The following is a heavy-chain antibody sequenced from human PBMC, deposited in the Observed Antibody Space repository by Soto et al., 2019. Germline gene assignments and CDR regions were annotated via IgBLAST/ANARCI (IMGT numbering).Heavy chain of an antibody. CDR2: ISWDGGST. J-gene: IGHJ6*02. D-gene: IGHD3-22*01. CDR3: AKDERGYYDSSGYPSYYYGMDV. V-gene: IGHV3-43*01. Sequence: GGSLRLSCAASGFSFDDYTMHWVRQAPGKGLEWVSLISWDGGSTYYADSVKGRFTISRDNSKNSLYLQMNSLRTEDTALYYCAKDERGYYDSSGYPSYYYGMDVWGQGTTVTVSS. CDR1: GFSFDDYT.